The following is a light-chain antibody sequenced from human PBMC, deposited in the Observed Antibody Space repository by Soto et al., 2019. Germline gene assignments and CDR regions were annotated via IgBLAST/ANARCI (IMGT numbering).Light chain of an antibody. CDR1: SSNIGSNT. Sequence: QSVLTQPPSASGTPGQRVTISCSGISSNIGSNTVNWYQQLPGTAPKLLIFINDQRPSGVPDRFSGSKSGTSASLAISGLHSEDEADYYCAAWDDSLSTWVFGGGTQLTVL. J-gene: IGLJ3*02. V-gene: IGLV1-44*01. CDR2: IND. CDR3: AAWDDSLSTWV.